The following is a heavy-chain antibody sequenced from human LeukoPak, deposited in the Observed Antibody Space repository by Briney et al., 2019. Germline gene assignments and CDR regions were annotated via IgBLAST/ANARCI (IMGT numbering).Heavy chain of an antibody. J-gene: IGHJ2*01. CDR3: AKDQYCGGDCYSDSYWYFDL. V-gene: IGHV3-23*01. CDR1: GFTFSSYA. CDR2: ITDSGGDT. D-gene: IGHD2-21*01. Sequence: PGGSLRLSCAASGFTFSSYAMSWVRQAPGKGLEWVSAITDSGGDTYHADSVKGRFTISRDNSKNTLYLQMNSLRAEDTAVYYCAKDQYCGGDCYSDSYWYFDLWGRGTLVTVSS.